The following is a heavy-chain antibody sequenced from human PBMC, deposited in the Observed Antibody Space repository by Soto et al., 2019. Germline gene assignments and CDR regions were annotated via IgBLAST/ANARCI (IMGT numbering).Heavy chain of an antibody. Sequence: EVQLVESGGALVPPGGSLRLSCAASGFTFSYYDMHWVRQAEGKGLEWVAAIGTYDDTYYADSVQGRFSISREDAKDSLYRQMSSLRAEDTAVYYCARGLLGAIDYWGQGTMVTVSS. V-gene: IGHV3-13*01. CDR3: ARGLLGAIDY. CDR1: GFTFSYYD. D-gene: IGHD3-16*01. CDR2: IGTYDDT. J-gene: IGHJ4*02.